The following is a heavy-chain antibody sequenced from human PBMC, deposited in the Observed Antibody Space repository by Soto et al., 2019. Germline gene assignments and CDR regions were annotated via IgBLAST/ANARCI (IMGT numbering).Heavy chain of an antibody. CDR1: GFTFSSYG. D-gene: IGHD2-2*01. V-gene: IGHV3-30*19. J-gene: IGHJ5*02. Sequence: QVQLVESGGGVVQPGRSLRLSCAASGFTFSSYGMHWVRQAPGKGLEWVAVIWYDGSNKYYADSVKGRFTISRDNSKNTLYLQMNSLRAEDTAVYYCARDKGSTGAGGFDPWGQGTLVTVSS. CDR3: ARDKGSTGAGGFDP. CDR2: IWYDGSNK.